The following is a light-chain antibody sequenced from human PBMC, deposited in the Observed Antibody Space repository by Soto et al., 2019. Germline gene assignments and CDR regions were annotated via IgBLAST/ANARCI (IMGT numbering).Light chain of an antibody. CDR3: QQYHNWPPFT. Sequence: EIVMTQSPATLSVSQWVRVTLSCIASQIGSSNVDWHQQKPGQAHRLLIYDASTRANGIPARFSGSGAGTKFTLTIRILHAEDFSVYHCQQYHNWPPFTFGQGTRMEIK. J-gene: IGKJ5*01. V-gene: IGKV3-15*01. CDR1: QIGSSN. CDR2: DAS.